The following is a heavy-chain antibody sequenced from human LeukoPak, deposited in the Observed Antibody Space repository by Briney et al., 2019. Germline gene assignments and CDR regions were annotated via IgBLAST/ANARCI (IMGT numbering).Heavy chain of an antibody. J-gene: IGHJ6*02. CDR1: GFTFSTYA. Sequence: GGSLRLSCAASGFTFSTYAIHWVRQAPGKGLEWVAFMSNNGRNKDYADSVKGRFTISRDNSKNTLYLQMNSLRAEDTAVYYCARGYYYYGMDVWGQGTTVTVSS. V-gene: IGHV3-30*04. CDR2: MSNNGRNK. CDR3: ARGYYYYGMDV.